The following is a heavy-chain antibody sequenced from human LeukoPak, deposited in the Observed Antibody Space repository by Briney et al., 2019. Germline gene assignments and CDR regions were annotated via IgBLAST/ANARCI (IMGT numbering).Heavy chain of an antibody. CDR2: IYSGGST. D-gene: IGHD4-17*01. J-gene: IGHJ4*02. CDR1: GLTVSSNY. Sequence: PGGSLRLSCAASGLTVSSNYMSWVRQAPGKGLEWVSLIYSGGSTYYADSVKGRFTISRDNSKNTLYLQMNSLSAEDTAVYYCARDLYGDYQFDYWGQGTLVTVSS. V-gene: IGHV3-53*01. CDR3: ARDLYGDYQFDY.